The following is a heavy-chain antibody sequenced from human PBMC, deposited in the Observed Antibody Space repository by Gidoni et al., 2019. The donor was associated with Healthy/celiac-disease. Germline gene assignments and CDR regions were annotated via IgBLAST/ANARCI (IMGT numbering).Heavy chain of an antibody. J-gene: IGHJ4*02. CDR2: ISSSSSTI. Sequence: EVQLVESGGGLVQPGGSLRLSCAASGFTFSSYSMNWVRQAPGKGLEWVSYISSSSSTIYYADSVKGRFTISRDNAKNSLYLQMNSLRDEDTAVYYCARDTTVIAAAGTVDYWGQGTLVTVSS. CDR3: ARDTTVIAAAGTVDY. D-gene: IGHD6-13*01. V-gene: IGHV3-48*02. CDR1: GFTFSSYS.